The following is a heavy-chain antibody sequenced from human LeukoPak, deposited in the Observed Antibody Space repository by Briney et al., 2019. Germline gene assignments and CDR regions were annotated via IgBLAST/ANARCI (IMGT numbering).Heavy chain of an antibody. J-gene: IGHJ4*02. Sequence: SETLSLTSAVYGGSFSGYYWSWIRQPPGKGLEWIGEISHSGSTNYNPSLKSRVTISVDTSKNQFSLKLSSVTAADTAVYYCARGYYDILTGYYPFDYWGQGTLVTVSS. CDR3: ARGYYDILTGYYPFDY. CDR2: ISHSGST. CDR1: GGSFSGYY. V-gene: IGHV4-34*01. D-gene: IGHD3-9*01.